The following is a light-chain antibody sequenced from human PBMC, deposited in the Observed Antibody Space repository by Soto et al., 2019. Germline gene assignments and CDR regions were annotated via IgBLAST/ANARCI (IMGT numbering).Light chain of an antibody. CDR3: QQRRNWPIT. Sequence: EIVLTQSPATLSLSPGERATLSCRASQSVYTYLAWYQQKPGQAPRLLIYDATTRATGIPARFSGSGSGTDFTLTISSLEPEDFAVYYCQQRRNWPITFGQGTRLEIK. CDR2: DAT. J-gene: IGKJ5*01. CDR1: QSVYTY. V-gene: IGKV3-11*01.